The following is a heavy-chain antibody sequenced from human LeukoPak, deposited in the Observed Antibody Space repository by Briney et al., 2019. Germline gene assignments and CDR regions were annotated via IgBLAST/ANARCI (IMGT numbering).Heavy chain of an antibody. D-gene: IGHD3-3*01. CDR3: ARDPYDFWSGYPFGY. Sequence: GASVKVSCKASGYTFTGYYMHWVRQVPGQGLEWMGWINPSSGGTNYAQKFQGRVTMTRDTSISTAYMELSRLRSDDTAVYYCARDPYDFWSGYPFGYWGQGTLVTVSS. J-gene: IGHJ4*02. V-gene: IGHV1-2*02. CDR1: GYTFTGYY. CDR2: INPSSGGT.